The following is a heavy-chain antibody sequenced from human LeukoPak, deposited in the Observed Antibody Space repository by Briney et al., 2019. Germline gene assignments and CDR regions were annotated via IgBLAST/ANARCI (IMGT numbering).Heavy chain of an antibody. D-gene: IGHD3-9*01. CDR1: GYTFTGYY. CDR3: ARDRRYFDWLLSIRDAFDI. J-gene: IGHJ3*02. V-gene: IGHV1-2*02. Sequence: GASVKVSCKASGYTFTGYYMHWVRQAPGQGLEWMGWINPNSGDTNYAQKVQGRVTMTTDTSTNTAYMELRSLRSDDTAVYYCARDRRYFDWLLSIRDAFDIWGQGTMVTVSS. CDR2: INPNSGDT.